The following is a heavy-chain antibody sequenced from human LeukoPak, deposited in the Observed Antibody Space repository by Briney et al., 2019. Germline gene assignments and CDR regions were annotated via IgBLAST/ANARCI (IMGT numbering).Heavy chain of an antibody. J-gene: IGHJ5*02. V-gene: IGHV1-18*01. CDR2: ISAYNGNT. Sequence: ASVKVSFKASGYTFTSYAISWVRQAPGQGLEWMGLISAYNGNTNYAQKLQGRVTMTTDTSTSTAYMELRSLRSDDTAVYYCARAPLLWLKRNWFDPWGQGTLVTVSS. D-gene: IGHD3-10*01. CDR3: ARAPLLWLKRNWFDP. CDR1: GYTFTSYA.